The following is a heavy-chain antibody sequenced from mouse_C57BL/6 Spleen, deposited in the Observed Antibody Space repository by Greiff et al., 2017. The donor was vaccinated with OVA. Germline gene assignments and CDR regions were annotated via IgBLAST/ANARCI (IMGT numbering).Heavy chain of an antibody. D-gene: IGHD4-1*01. J-gene: IGHJ2*01. V-gene: IGHV5-4*01. CDR3: AREGLGQDYFDY. Sequence: EVNLVESGGGLVKPGGSLKLSCAASGFTFSSYAMSWVRQTPEKRLEWVATISDGGSYTYYPDNVKGRFTISRDNAKNNLYLQMSHLKSEDTAMYYCAREGLGQDYFDYWGQGTTLTVSS. CDR2: ISDGGSYT. CDR1: GFTFSSYA.